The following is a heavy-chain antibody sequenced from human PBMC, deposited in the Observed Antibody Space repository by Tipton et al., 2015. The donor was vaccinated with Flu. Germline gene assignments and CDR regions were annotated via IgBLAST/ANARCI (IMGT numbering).Heavy chain of an antibody. CDR1: GFTFSSYA. CDR2: ISGSGGSI. V-gene: IGHV3-48*01. CDR3: ARDGAVTAFDY. D-gene: IGHD4-11*01. J-gene: IGHJ4*02. Sequence: GSLRLSCAASGFTFSSYAMHWVRQAPGKGLEWVSAISGSGGSIYYADSVKGRFTISRDNAENSLYLQMNSLRAEDTAVYYCARDGAVTAFDYWGQGTLVTVSS.